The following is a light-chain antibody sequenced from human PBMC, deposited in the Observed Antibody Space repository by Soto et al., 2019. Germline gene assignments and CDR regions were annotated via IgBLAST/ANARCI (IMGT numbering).Light chain of an antibody. V-gene: IGKV1-5*03. CDR3: QQYNDNWT. Sequence: DIPMTQSPSTLSASVGDRVTITCRASQSISSWLAWYQQKPGTAPKLLIYKASTLQSGVPSRFIGSGSVTEFPLTIISLQPDDSATYYCQQYNDNWTFGQGTKV. J-gene: IGKJ1*01. CDR1: QSISSW. CDR2: KAS.